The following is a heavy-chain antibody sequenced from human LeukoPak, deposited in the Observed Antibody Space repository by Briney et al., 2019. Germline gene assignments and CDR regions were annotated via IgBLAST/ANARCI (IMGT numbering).Heavy chain of an antibody. CDR3: AKDFSSGWPGYFDF. Sequence: GGSLRLSCAASGFTFNNYAMSWVRQAPGKGLEWVSSICASDGCTYYADSVKGRFAISRDNSENTLYLQMSYLRAEDTAVYYCAKDFSSGWPGYFDFWGQGTLATVSS. D-gene: IGHD6-19*01. J-gene: IGHJ4*02. CDR2: ICASDGCT. CDR1: GFTFNNYA. V-gene: IGHV3-23*01.